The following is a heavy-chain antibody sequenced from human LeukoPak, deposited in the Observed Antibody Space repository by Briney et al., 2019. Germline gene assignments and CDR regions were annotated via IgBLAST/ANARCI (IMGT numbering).Heavy chain of an antibody. CDR3: ARGDYDILTGYYPYYFDY. CDR2: IYYSGST. Sequence: SETLSLTCTVSGGSISSSSYYWGWIRQPPGKGLEWIGSIYYSGSTNYNPSLKSRVTMSVDTSKNQFSLKLSSVTAADTAVYYCARGDYDILTGYYPYYFDYWGQGTLVTVSS. CDR1: GGSISSSSYY. V-gene: IGHV4-39*07. D-gene: IGHD3-9*01. J-gene: IGHJ4*02.